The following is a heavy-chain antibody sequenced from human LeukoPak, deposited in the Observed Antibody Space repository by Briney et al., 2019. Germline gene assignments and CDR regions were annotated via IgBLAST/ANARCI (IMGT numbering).Heavy chain of an antibody. CDR3: ARGLRKVATIRGYYFDY. CDR1: GFTFSSYS. J-gene: IGHJ4*02. V-gene: IGHV3-21*01. CDR2: ISSSSSYI. Sequence: GGSLRLSCAASGFTFSSYSMNWVRQAPGRGLEWVSSISSSSSYIYYADSVKGRFTISRDNAKNSLYLQMNSLRAEDTAVYYCARGLRKVATIRGYYFDYWGQGTLVTVSS. D-gene: IGHD5-12*01.